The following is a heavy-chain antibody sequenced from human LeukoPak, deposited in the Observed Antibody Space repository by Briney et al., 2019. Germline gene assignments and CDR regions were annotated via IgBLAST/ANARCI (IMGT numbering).Heavy chain of an antibody. Sequence: ASVKVSCKASGYTFTGYYMHWVRQAPGQGLEWMGWINPKSGGTNYAQKFQGRVTMTRDTSISTAYMELSRLRSDDTAVYYCTMVRNPSMFDYWGQGTLVTVSS. D-gene: IGHD3-10*01. CDR2: INPKSGGT. CDR3: TMVRNPSMFDY. J-gene: IGHJ4*02. CDR1: GYTFTGYY. V-gene: IGHV1-2*02.